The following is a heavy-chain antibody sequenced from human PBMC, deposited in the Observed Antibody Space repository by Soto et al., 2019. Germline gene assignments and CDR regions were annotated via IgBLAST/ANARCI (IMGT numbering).Heavy chain of an antibody. V-gene: IGHV3-74*01. Sequence: EVQLVESGGGLVQPGGSLRLSCAASGFTFSTHWMHWVRQVPEKGLVWVPRINGDGSQTTYADSVRGRLTISRDNTKNTLYLQMNNLRVEDTAVYYCAGDSPHDSTVAGDYWGQGTLVTVSS. J-gene: IGHJ4*02. D-gene: IGHD3-22*01. CDR3: AGDSPHDSTVAGDY. CDR1: GFTFSTHW. CDR2: INGDGSQT.